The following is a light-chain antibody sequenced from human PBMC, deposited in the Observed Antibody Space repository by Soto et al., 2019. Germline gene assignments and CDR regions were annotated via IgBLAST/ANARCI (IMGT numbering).Light chain of an antibody. CDR3: SSYAGTNNVL. Sequence: QSVLTQPPSASGSPGQSVTISCTGTSSDVGGYNYVSWYQQHPGKAPKLMIYEVNKRPSGVPDRFSGSKSGNTASLTVSGLQAEDEADYCCSSYAGTNNVLFGGGTKLTVL. CDR2: EVN. CDR1: SSDVGGYNY. V-gene: IGLV2-8*01. J-gene: IGLJ2*01.